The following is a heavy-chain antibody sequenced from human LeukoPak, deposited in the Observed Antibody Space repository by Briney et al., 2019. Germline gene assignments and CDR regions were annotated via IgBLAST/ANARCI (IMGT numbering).Heavy chain of an antibody. CDR2: IKCKTDGGTT. J-gene: IGHJ4*02. V-gene: IGHV3-15*01. CDR3: TTGTTGNWVCPAPR. D-gene: IGHD3-9*01. Sequence: GGSLRLSCAASGFTFSNAWMSWVRQAPGKGLEWVGRIKCKTDGGTTDYAATVKGRFTISRDDSKNTLHLQMNSLKTEDTAVYYCTTGTTGNWVCPAPRWGQGTLVTVSS. CDR1: GFTFSNAW.